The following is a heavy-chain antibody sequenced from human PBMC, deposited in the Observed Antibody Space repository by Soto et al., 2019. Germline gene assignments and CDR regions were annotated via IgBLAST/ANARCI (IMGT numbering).Heavy chain of an antibody. CDR1: GASITAYY. J-gene: IGHJ4*02. D-gene: IGHD1-26*01. V-gene: IGHV4-59*08. CDR3: ARHENGGTYPLAY. CDR2: VHNSGRA. Sequence: QVQLQESGPGLVKPSETLSLTCAVSGASITAYYWAWVRQPPGKGLEYIGHVHNSGRADYNPSLRSRVTLSVATSRNQFSLHLNSVTAADTAVYFRARHENGGTYPLAYWGQGTLVTVSS.